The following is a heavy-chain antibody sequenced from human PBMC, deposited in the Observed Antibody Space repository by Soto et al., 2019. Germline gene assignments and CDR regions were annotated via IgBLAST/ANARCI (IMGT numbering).Heavy chain of an antibody. CDR3: ARARGGYYAIDY. CDR2: IIPIFGTA. J-gene: IGHJ4*02. D-gene: IGHD3-3*01. Sequence: QVQLVQSGAEVKKPGSSVKVSCKASVGTFSSYAISWVRQAPGQGLEWMGGIIPIFGTANYAQKVQGRVTITAEESTSTAYMELSSLRSEDTAVYYCARARGGYYAIDYWGQGTLVTVSS. CDR1: VGTFSSYA. V-gene: IGHV1-69*12.